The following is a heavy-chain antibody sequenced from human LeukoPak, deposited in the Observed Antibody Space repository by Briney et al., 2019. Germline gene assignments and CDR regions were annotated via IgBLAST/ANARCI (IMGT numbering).Heavy chain of an antibody. CDR2: ISAYNGNT. V-gene: IGHV1-18*01. J-gene: IGHJ3*02. D-gene: IGHD6-13*01. CDR3: ARDYEQQLQLSGQDAFDI. CDR1: GYTFTSYG. Sequence: ASVKVSCQASGYTFTSYGISWVRQAPGQGHEWLGWISAYNGNTNYAQELQGRVTMTTDTSTSTAYMEMRSLRSDDTAVYYCARDYEQQLQLSGQDAFDIWGQGTMVTVSS.